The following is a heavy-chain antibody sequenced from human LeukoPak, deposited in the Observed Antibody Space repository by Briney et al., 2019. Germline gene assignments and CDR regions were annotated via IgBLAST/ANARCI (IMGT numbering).Heavy chain of an antibody. V-gene: IGHV4-34*01. CDR2: INHSGST. CDR1: GGSFSGYY. D-gene: IGHD6-13*01. J-gene: IGHJ6*03. CDR3: ARLAAAGTWNYYYYYMDV. Sequence: SETLSLTCAVYGGSFSGYYWSWIRQPPGKGLEWIGEINHSGSTNYNPSLKSRVTISVDTSKNQFSLKLSSVTAADTAVYYCARLAAAGTWNYYYYYMDVWGKGTTVTVSS.